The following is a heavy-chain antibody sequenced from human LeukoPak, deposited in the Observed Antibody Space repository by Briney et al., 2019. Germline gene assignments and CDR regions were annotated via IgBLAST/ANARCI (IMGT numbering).Heavy chain of an antibody. Sequence: GGSLRLSCAASGFTFSSYGMHWVRQAPGKGLEWVAVISYDGRNQYYADSVKGRFTISRDNSKNTLYLQMNSLRAEDTAVYYCAKRNLWVVRYYFDYWGQGTLVTVSS. CDR2: ISYDGRNQ. D-gene: IGHD3-10*01. CDR1: GFTFSSYG. CDR3: AKRNLWVVRYYFDY. J-gene: IGHJ4*02. V-gene: IGHV3-33*05.